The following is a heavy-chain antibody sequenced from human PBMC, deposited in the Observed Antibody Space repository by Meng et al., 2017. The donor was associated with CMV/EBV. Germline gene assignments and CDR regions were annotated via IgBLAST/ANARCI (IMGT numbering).Heavy chain of an antibody. CDR2: IYYSGST. J-gene: IGHJ6*02. Sequence: SETLSLTCAVYGGSFSGYYWSWIRQPPGKGLEWIGSIYYSGSTYYNPSLKSRVTISVDTSKNQFSLKLSSVTAADTAVYYCASILRYQHYYYYGMDVWGQGTTVTVSS. CDR1: GGSFSGYY. V-gene: IGHV4-34*01. CDR3: ASILRYQHYYYYGMDV. D-gene: IGHD2-2*01.